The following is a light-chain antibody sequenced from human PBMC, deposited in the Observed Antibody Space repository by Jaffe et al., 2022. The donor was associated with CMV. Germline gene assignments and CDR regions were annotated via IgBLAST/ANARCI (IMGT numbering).Light chain of an antibody. J-gene: IGKJ1*01. V-gene: IGKV3-15*01. CDR2: GAS. CDR1: QSVSSN. Sequence: EIVMTQSPATLSVSPGERATLSCRASQSVSSNLAWYQQKPGQAPRLLIYGASTRATGIPARFSGSGSGTEFTLTISSLQFEDSAVYYCQQYHSWPTFGQGTKVEIK. CDR3: QQYHSWPT.